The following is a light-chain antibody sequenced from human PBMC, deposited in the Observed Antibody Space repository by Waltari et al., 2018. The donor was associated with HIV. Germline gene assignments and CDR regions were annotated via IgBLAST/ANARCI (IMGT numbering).Light chain of an antibody. CDR2: DTT. V-gene: IGLV7-46*01. CDR3: LLSFRGPRL. Sequence: QGVVTQEPSLTVSPGGTITLTCASSTGTVTGDHYPSWVQQKPGQVPTTLIFDTTDRHSSTPARFSGSLLGGKAALTLSGALPGDEADYYCLLSFRGPRLFGGGTRLTVL. CDR1: TGTVTGDHY. J-gene: IGLJ2*01.